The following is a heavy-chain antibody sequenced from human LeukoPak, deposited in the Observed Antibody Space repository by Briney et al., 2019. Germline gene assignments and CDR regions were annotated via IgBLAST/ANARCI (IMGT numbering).Heavy chain of an antibody. J-gene: IGHJ4*02. D-gene: IGHD6-13*01. CDR2: ISGSGSST. CDR3: VRPPPGYSSSWFYFHS. V-gene: IGHV3-23*01. CDR1: GFIFSSYA. Sequence: GGSLILSCAASGFIFSSYAMNWVRQAPGKGLEWVSGISGSGSSTFYADSVKGRFTISRDSSKNTLYLQMNSLRVEDTAMYYCVRPPPGYSSSWFYFHSWGQGTLVTVSS.